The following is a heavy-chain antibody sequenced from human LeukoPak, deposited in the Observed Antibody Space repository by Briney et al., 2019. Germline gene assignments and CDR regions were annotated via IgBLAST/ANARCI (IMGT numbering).Heavy chain of an antibody. V-gene: IGHV3-21*01. D-gene: IGHD5-24*01. Sequence: PGGSLRLSCAPSGVTFSTYSMNCVRQAPGKGLEWVSSISSRSSYIYYADSVKGRFTISRDNAKNSLYLQMNSLRAEDTAVYYCARDLGRDGYSSEYFQHWGQGTLVTVSS. CDR2: ISSRSSYI. J-gene: IGHJ1*01. CDR1: GVTFSTYS. CDR3: ARDLGRDGYSSEYFQH.